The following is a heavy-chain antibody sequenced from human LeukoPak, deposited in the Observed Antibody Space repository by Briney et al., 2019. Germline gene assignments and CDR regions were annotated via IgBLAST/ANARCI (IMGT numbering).Heavy chain of an antibody. CDR2: INPNSGGT. CDR3: ARGGKSGRQLLLGLRDYYYYYYMDV. Sequence: GASVKVSCKASGYTFTGYYMRWVRQAPGQGLEWMGWINPNSGGTGYAQKFQGRVTMTRNTSISTAYMELSSLRSEDTAVYYSARGGKSGRQLLLGLRDYYYYYYMDVWGKGTTVTISS. CDR1: GYTFTGYY. V-gene: IGHV1-8*02. D-gene: IGHD1-26*01. J-gene: IGHJ6*03.